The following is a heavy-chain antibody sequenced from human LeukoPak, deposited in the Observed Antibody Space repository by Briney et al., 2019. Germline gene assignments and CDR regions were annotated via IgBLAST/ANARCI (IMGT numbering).Heavy chain of an antibody. V-gene: IGHV4-61*02. CDR2: IYTSGST. D-gene: IGHD4-17*01. CDR1: GGSISSGSYY. Sequence: SETLSLTCTVSGGSISSGSYYWSWIRQPAGKGLEWIGRIYTSGSTNYNPSLKSRVTISVDTSKNQFSLKLSSVTAADTAVYYCARERAVTTYYYFDYWGQGTLVTVSS. CDR3: ARERAVTTYYYFDY. J-gene: IGHJ4*02.